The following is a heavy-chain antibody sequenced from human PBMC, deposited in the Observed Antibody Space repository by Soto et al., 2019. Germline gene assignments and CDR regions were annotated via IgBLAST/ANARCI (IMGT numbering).Heavy chain of an antibody. D-gene: IGHD1-26*01. V-gene: IGHV1-69*12. CDR2: IIPFFGVA. J-gene: IGHJ6*02. CDR3: ATYPRGMGYDYGMDV. CDR1: GSTFSSYA. Sequence: QVQLVQSGAEVKKPGSWVKISCKASGSTFSSYAISWVRQAPGQGLEWMGGIIPFFGVANYAQKFQGRVTITADESTSTAYMELSSLRSEDTAVYYCATYPRGMGYDYGMDVWGQGPTVTVSS.